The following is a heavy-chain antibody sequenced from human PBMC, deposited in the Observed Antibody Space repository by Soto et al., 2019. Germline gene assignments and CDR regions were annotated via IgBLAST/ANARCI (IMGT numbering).Heavy chain of an antibody. Sequence: QITLKESGPTLVKPTQTLTLTCTFSGFSLPTDRVGVGWIRQPPGKALEWLAVIYWDDTKTYRPSLKSRLTITKDTSKNQVALTMIDMVPVDTATYYCAHAYGGRSLYWGQGTLVTVSS. J-gene: IGHJ4*02. V-gene: IGHV2-5*02. CDR1: GFSLPTDRVG. CDR2: IYWDDTK. D-gene: IGHD1-26*01. CDR3: AHAYGGRSLY.